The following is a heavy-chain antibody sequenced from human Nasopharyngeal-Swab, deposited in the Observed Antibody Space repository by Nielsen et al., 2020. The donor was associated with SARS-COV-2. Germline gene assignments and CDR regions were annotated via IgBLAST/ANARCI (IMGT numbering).Heavy chain of an antibody. J-gene: IGHJ4*02. CDR3: ARFRDVTPYDTSPPSQFDC. Sequence: GGSLRLSCAASGFTFSSFGMHWVRQAPGKGLEWVAFIAHDASNEYYGDSVKGRFTISRDNSENTLYLQMISLRAEDTAVYYCARFRDVTPYDTSPPSQFDCWGPGTLVTVSS. D-gene: IGHD3-22*01. CDR2: IAHDASNE. V-gene: IGHV3-30*03. CDR1: GFTFSSFG.